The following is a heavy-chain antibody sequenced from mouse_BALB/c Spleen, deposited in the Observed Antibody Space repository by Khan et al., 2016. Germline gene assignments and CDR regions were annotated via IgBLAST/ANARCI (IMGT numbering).Heavy chain of an antibody. D-gene: IGHD2-3*01. J-gene: IGHJ4*01. CDR1: GYTFTNYG. V-gene: IGHV9-1*02. Sequence: QIQLVQSGPELKKPGETVKISCKASGYTFTNYGMNWVKQAPGKGLKWMGWINTYTGEPTYADDFKGRFAFSLETSASTAYLQINNLKNEDMATYFCARRRGYLSARDYWGQGTSVTVSS. CDR2: INTYTGEP. CDR3: ARRRGYLSARDY.